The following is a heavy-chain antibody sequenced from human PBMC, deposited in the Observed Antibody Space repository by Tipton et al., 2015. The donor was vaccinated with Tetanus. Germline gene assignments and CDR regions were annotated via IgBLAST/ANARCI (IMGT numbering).Heavy chain of an antibody. V-gene: IGHV3-7*01. CDR1: GFIFGNHW. D-gene: IGHD3-16*01. Sequence: SLRLSCAASGFIFGNHWMNWVRQAPGRGLEWVANIKQDGSEKNYVDSVKGRSTISRDNAMHSLYLQMNSLRAEDTAIYYCAGELTEDAFDIWGQGTMVAVSS. CDR3: AGELTEDAFDI. CDR2: IKQDGSEK. J-gene: IGHJ3*02.